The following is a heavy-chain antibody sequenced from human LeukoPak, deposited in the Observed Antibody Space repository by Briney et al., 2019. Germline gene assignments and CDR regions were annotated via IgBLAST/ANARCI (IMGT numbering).Heavy chain of an antibody. V-gene: IGHV4-39*01. J-gene: IGHJ6*03. CDR1: GGSISSSSYY. D-gene: IGHD1-14*01. Sequence: SETLSLTCTVSGGSISSSSYYWGWIRQPPGKWLEWIGSIYYSGSTYYNPSLKSRVTISVDTSKNQFSLKLSSVTAADTAVYYCARQSWSGYSYYYYYMDVWGKGTTVTVSS. CDR3: ARQSWSGYSYYYYYMDV. CDR2: IYYSGST.